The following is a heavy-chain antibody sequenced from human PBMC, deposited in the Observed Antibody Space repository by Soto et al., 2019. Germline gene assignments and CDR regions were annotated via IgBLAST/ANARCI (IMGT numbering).Heavy chain of an antibody. CDR3: AKEGGLSGSYYISSSYYFDY. CDR2: ILYDGSNT. J-gene: IGHJ4*02. D-gene: IGHD1-26*01. CDR1: GFTFSSYG. Sequence: GGSLRLSCVASGFTFSSYGMHWVRQAPGKGLEWVAIILYDGSNTYYADSVKGRFTISRVNSKNTLYLQMNSLRAEDTSVYYCAKEGGLSGSYYISSSYYFDYWGQGTLVTVSS. V-gene: IGHV3-30*18.